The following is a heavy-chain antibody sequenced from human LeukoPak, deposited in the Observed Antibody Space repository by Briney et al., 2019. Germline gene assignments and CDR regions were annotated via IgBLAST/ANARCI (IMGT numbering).Heavy chain of an antibody. CDR1: GGSISSYY. Sequence: SETLSLTCTVSGGSISSYYWSWIRQPPGKGLEWIGYIYYSGSTNYNPSLKSRVTISVDTSKNQSSLKLSSVTAADTAVYYCARAASGWYFDYWGQGTLVTVSS. CDR3: ARAASGWYFDY. V-gene: IGHV4-59*01. CDR2: IYYSGST. J-gene: IGHJ4*02. D-gene: IGHD6-19*01.